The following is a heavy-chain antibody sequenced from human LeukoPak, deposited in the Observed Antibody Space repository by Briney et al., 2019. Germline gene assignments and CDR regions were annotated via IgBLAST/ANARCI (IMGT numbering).Heavy chain of an antibody. Sequence: GGSLRLSCAASGFAVSSNYMSWVRQAPGKGLDWVSVIYSSGDTYYADSVKGRFTISRDNSKNTLYLQMNSLRAEDTAVYYCARIPIVTITSGGYWGQGTLVTVSS. CDR1: GFAVSSNY. CDR2: IYSSGDT. V-gene: IGHV3-53*01. D-gene: IGHD5-12*01. J-gene: IGHJ1*01. CDR3: ARIPIVTITSGGY.